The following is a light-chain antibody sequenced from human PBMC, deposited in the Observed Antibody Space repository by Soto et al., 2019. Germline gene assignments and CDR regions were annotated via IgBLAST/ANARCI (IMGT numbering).Light chain of an antibody. V-gene: IGLV4-69*01. CDR3: QTWGSGIRV. J-gene: IGLJ3*02. CDR2: VSSDGSH. CDR1: SGHSSYA. Sequence: QPVLTQSPSASASLGASVKLTCTLSSGHSSYAIAWLQQQPEKGPRYLMKVSSDGSHSKGDGIPDRFSGSSSGAERYLTISSLQSDDEADYYCQTWGSGIRVFGGGTKVTVL.